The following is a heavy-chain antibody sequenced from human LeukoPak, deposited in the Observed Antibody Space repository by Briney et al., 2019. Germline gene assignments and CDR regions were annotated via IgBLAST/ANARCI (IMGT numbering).Heavy chain of an antibody. CDR2: IYYSGST. Sequence: PSETLSLTCTVSGGSIRSYYWSGIRQPPGKGREWMGDIYYSGSTNYNPSLKSRVTISVDTSKNQFSLKLSSVTAADTAVYYCARTTEGGYTYDYFYYYYMDVWGKGTTVTISS. J-gene: IGHJ6*03. CDR3: ARTTEGGYTYDYFYYYYMDV. V-gene: IGHV4-59*01. D-gene: IGHD5-18*01. CDR1: GGSIRSYY.